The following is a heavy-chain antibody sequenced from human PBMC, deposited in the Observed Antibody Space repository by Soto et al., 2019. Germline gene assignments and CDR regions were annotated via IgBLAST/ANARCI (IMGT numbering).Heavy chain of an antibody. Sequence: ASVKVSCKASGYTFTSYGISWVRQAPGQGLEWMGWISAYNGNTNYAQKLQGRVTMTTDTSTSTAYMELRSLGSDDTAVYYCARDKEYARYYSDSSGYYPDYWGQGTLVTVSS. CDR1: GYTFTSYG. CDR3: ARDKEYARYYSDSSGYYPDY. V-gene: IGHV1-18*04. D-gene: IGHD3-22*01. J-gene: IGHJ4*02. CDR2: ISAYNGNT.